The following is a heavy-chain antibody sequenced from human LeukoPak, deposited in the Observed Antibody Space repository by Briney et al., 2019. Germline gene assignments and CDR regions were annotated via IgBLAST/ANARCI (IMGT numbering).Heavy chain of an antibody. Sequence: GGSLRLSCAASGFTFSSYAMSWVRQAPGKGLEWVSAIGGSGGSTYYADSVKGRFTISRDNSKNTLYLQMNSLRAEDTAVYYCAKSDALSNSWGGLRAFVIWGQGTIVTVSS. CDR2: IGGSGGST. D-gene: IGHD2-2*01. CDR3: AKSDALSNSWGGLRAFVI. CDR1: GFTFSSYA. V-gene: IGHV3-23*01. J-gene: IGHJ3*02.